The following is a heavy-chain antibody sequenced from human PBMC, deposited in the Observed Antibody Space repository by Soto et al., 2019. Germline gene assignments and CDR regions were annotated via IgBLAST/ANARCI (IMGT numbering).Heavy chain of an antibody. J-gene: IGHJ4*02. CDR1: AGSIKSFY. Sequence: SGTLSLTCIVSAGSIKSFYWSWIRQPPGKGLEWIGYISDSGSTNYNPSLRSRVTISLDTSRNQFSLKLSSVTAADTAVYYCARTYSGYTFDYWGQGTLVTVSS. D-gene: IGHD5-12*01. CDR3: ARTYSGYTFDY. CDR2: ISDSGST. V-gene: IGHV4-59*08.